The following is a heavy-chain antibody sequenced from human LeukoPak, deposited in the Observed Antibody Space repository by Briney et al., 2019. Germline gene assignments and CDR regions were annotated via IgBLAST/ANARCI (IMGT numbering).Heavy chain of an antibody. J-gene: IGHJ4*02. CDR1: GYTFSSYG. Sequence: ASVKVSCKASGYTFSSYGFSWVRQAPGQGLEWMGWISAYTGHTMFAQKYQGRVTMTTDTSTSTAYMEPRSLRSDDTAVYYCARGGGSYGDYSLWLGYWGQGTLVTVSS. V-gene: IGHV1-18*01. D-gene: IGHD4-17*01. CDR2: ISAYTGHT. CDR3: ARGGGSYGDYSLWLGY.